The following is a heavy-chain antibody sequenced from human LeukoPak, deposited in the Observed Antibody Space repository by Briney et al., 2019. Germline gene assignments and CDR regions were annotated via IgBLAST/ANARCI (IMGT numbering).Heavy chain of an antibody. CDR3: AKKGLEFGTGWYRNYYFAS. CDR2: ISGSGGST. CDR1: GFTFSSYA. Sequence: PGGSLRLSCAASGFTFSSYAMSWVRQAPGKGLEWVSAISGSGGSTYYADSVKGRFTISRDNSKNTLHLQMNSLRAEDTAVYYCAKKGLEFGTGWYRNYYFASGGQGSLFTV. D-gene: IGHD6-19*01. J-gene: IGHJ4*02. V-gene: IGHV3-23*01.